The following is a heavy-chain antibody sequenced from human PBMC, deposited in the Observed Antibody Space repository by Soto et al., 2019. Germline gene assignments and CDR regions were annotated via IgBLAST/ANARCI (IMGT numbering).Heavy chain of an antibody. D-gene: IGHD6-19*01. CDR3: ARVSGWYHLDY. J-gene: IGHJ4*02. CDR2: INAGNGNT. V-gene: IGHV1-3*01. Sequence: ASMKVSCKASGYTFTSYSMHWVRQAPGQRLEWMGWINAGNGNTKYSQKFQGRVTITRDTSASTAYMELSSLRSEDTAVYYCARVSGWYHLDYWGQGTLVTVSS. CDR1: GYTFTSYS.